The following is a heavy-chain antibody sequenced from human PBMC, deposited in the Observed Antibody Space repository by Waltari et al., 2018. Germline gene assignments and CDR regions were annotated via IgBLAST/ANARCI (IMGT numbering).Heavy chain of an antibody. J-gene: IGHJ6*02. Sequence: EVQLVESGGGLVKPGGSLRLSCAASGFTFNPYTMNWVRQAPGKGVEWVSSSSSTSSDIYYADSVKGRFTISRDNAKSSLYLQLNSLRAEDTAVYYCAGGYSSYYGMDVWGQGTTVTVSS. CDR1: GFTFNPYT. V-gene: IGHV3-21*02. CDR3: AGGYSSYYGMDV. D-gene: IGHD6-13*01. CDR2: SSSTSSDI.